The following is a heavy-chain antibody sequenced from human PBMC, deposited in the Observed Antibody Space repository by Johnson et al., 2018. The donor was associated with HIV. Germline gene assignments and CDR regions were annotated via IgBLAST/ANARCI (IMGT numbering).Heavy chain of an antibody. Sequence: VQLVESGGGLVQPGGSLRLSCAASGFTFSNAWMSWVRQAPGKGLEWVGRIKSKTDGGTTDYAAPVKGRFTISRDDSKNTLYLQMNSLIVEDTALYFCATVWRNEGRHSFDVWGHGTVVTVSS. D-gene: IGHD1-1*01. CDR1: GFTFSNAW. V-gene: IGHV3-15*01. CDR3: ATVWRNEGRHSFDV. CDR2: IKSKTDGGTT. J-gene: IGHJ3*01.